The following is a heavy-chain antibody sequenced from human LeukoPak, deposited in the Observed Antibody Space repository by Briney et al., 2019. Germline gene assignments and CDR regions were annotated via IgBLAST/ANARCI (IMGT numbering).Heavy chain of an antibody. J-gene: IGHJ4*02. Sequence: GGSLRLSCAASGFTFSSYAMSWVRQAPGKGLEWVANIKQDGSEKYYVDSVKGRFTISRDNAKNSLYLQMNSLRAEDTAVYYCARDRSSYYYGSGSPTWGQGTLVTVSS. CDR1: GFTFSSYA. V-gene: IGHV3-7*01. CDR2: IKQDGSEK. CDR3: ARDRSSYYYGSGSPT. D-gene: IGHD3-10*01.